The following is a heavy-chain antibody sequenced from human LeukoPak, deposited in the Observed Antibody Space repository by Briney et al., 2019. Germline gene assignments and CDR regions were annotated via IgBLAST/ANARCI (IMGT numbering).Heavy chain of an antibody. CDR3: ARSGSYYHYYYYMDV. V-gene: IGHV3-30-3*01. D-gene: IGHD1-26*01. CDR1: GFTFSSYA. J-gene: IGHJ6*03. CDR2: ISYDGSNQ. Sequence: GGSLRLSCAASGFTFSSYAMHWVRQAPGKGLEWMTVISYDGSNQYYADSVKGRFTISRDNSKSTLYLQMNSLSAEDTAVYYCARSGSYYHYYYYMDVWGKGTTVTVSS.